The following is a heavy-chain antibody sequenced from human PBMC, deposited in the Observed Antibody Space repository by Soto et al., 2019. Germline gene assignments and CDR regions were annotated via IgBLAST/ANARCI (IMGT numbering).Heavy chain of an antibody. D-gene: IGHD1-26*01. CDR2: INPHGGST. J-gene: IGHJ5*02. V-gene: IGHV1-46*01. CDR3: ARSSGGNFGIIIEGNNWFAP. Sequence: ASVKVSCKARRYTFTSYYINWVRQAPGQGLEWMGVINPHGGSTAYAQKFKGRVTLTRDTSASTVYMEVSSLTSEDTAMYYCARSSGGNFGIIIEGNNWFAPWGQGTLVTVSS. CDR1: RYTFTSYY.